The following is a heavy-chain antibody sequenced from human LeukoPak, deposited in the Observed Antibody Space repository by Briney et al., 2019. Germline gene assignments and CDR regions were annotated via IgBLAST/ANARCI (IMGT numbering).Heavy chain of an antibody. CDR3: ARHYGP. D-gene: IGHD3-10*01. J-gene: IGHJ5*02. Sequence: XXXQPPGKGLEWIGSIYDSGSTYYNPSLKSRVTISVDTSKNQFSLKLNSVTAADTAVYYCARHYGPWDQGTLVTVSS. V-gene: IGHV4-39*01. CDR2: IYDSGST.